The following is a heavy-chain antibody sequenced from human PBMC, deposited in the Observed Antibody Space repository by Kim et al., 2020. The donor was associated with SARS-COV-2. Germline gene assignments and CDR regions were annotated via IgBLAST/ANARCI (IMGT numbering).Heavy chain of an antibody. V-gene: IGHV4-39*01. D-gene: IGHD3-10*01. CDR3: ASPDYSGSGTYYKFDY. J-gene: IGHJ4*02. Sequence: SETLSLTCVVSGGSISRSSYYWVWIRQPPGKGLEWIGSIYYTGMNTYYNPSLRSRVTISVDMSKNQFSLRLSSVTAADTAVYYCASPDYSGSGTYYKFDYWGRGTLVTVSS. CDR2: IYYTGMNT. CDR1: GGSISRSSYY.